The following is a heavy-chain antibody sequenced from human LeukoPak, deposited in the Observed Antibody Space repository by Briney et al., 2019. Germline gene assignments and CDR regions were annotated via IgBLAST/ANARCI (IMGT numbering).Heavy chain of an antibody. D-gene: IGHD2-2*01. CDR2: IKSKTDGGTT. J-gene: IGHJ5*02. V-gene: IGHV3-15*01. CDR1: GFTFSNAW. Sequence: GGSLRLSCAASGFTFSNAWMSWVRQAPGKGLEWVGRIKSKTDGGTTDYAAPVKGRFTISRDDSKNTLYLQMNSLKTEDTAVYYCTTEGGAPAYCSSTSCQWDWFDPWGQGTLVTVSS. CDR3: TTEGGAPAYCSSTSCQWDWFDP.